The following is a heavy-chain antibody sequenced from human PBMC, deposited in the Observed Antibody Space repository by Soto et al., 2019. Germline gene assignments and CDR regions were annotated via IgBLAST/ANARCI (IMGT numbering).Heavy chain of an antibody. D-gene: IGHD4-17*01. J-gene: IGHJ5*02. CDR2: INPSGGST. Sequence: ASVKVSCKASGYTFTSYYMHWVRQAPGQGLEWMGIINPSGGSTSYAQKFQGRVTMTRDTSTSTVYMELSSLRSEDTAVYYCALRSPSLLWFDPWGQGTLVTVSS. V-gene: IGHV1-46*01. CDR3: ALRSPSLLWFDP. CDR1: GYTFTSYY.